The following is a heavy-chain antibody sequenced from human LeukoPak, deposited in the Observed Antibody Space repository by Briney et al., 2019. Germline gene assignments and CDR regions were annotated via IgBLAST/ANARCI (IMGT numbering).Heavy chain of an antibody. V-gene: IGHV3-21*01. J-gene: IGHJ6*02. D-gene: IGHD3-3*01. CDR3: ARSITIFGAVELGRYYYYGMDV. CDR2: ISSSSSYI. CDR1: GFTFSSYS. Sequence: GGSLRLSCAASGFTFSSYSMNWVRQAPGKGLEWVSSISSSSSYIYYADSVKGRFTISRDNAKNSLYLQMNSLRAEDTAVYYCARSITIFGAVELGRYYYYGMDVWGQGTTVTVSS.